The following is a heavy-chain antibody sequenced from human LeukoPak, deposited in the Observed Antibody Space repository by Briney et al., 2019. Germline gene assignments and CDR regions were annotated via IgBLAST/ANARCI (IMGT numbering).Heavy chain of an antibody. Sequence: GASVKVSCKASGYTFRNYAMNWVRQAPGQGLEWMGWINTNSGNPTYAQDFTGRFVFSLDTSVSTAYLQISNLKTEDTAVYYCATLWGGYNYSPFDYWGQGTLITVSS. CDR2: INTNSGNP. J-gene: IGHJ4*02. V-gene: IGHV7-4-1*02. D-gene: IGHD5-24*01. CDR3: ATLWGGYNYSPFDY. CDR1: GYTFRNYA.